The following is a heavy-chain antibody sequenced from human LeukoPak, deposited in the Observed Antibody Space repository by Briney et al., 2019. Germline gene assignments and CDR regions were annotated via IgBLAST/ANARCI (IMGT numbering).Heavy chain of an antibody. CDR3: ARKTFGTVYFDY. CDR2: ISPSGTTI. V-gene: IGHV3-48*03. D-gene: IGHD1-1*01. CDR1: GFTFSTYE. J-gene: IGHJ4*02. Sequence: GGSLRLSCATSGFTFSTYEMNWVRQAPGKGLEWVSYISPSGTTIYYAESVKGRFTISRDNAKNSVYLQMNTLRVEDTAVYYCARKTFGTVYFDYWGQGILVTX.